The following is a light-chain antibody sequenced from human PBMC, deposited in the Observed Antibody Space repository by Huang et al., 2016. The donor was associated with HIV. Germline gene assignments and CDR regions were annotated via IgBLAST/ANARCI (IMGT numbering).Light chain of an antibody. V-gene: IGKV2-28*01. CDR2: LGS. CDR1: QSLRHRNGLNY. J-gene: IGKJ2*01. CDR3: MEALQTPYT. Sequence: VVMTQSPLSLPVPPGEPASISCRSSQSLRHRNGLNYLDWYLQKPGQAPQLLIHLGSSRASGVPDRFSGGGSGTDVSLNISRVEAEDAGIYYWMEALQTPYTFGQGTKLEI.